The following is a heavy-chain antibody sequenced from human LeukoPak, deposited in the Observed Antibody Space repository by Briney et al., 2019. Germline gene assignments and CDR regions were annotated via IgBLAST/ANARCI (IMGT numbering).Heavy chain of an antibody. V-gene: IGHV1-69*01. Sequence: SVKVSCKASGGTFSSYAISWVRQAPGQGLEWMGGIIPIFGTANYAQKFQGRVTITPDESTSTAYMELSSLRSEDAAVYYCARGGVAADVPIDYWGQGTLVTVSS. D-gene: IGHD2-15*01. CDR3: ARGGVAADVPIDY. J-gene: IGHJ4*02. CDR1: GGTFSSYA. CDR2: IIPIFGTA.